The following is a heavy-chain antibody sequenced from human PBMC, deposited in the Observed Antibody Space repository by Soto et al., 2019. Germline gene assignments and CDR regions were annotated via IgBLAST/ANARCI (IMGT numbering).Heavy chain of an antibody. CDR2: IYHSGST. CDR1: GGSISSGGYS. CDR3: ARLLYYYDTAGYYFFDY. D-gene: IGHD3-22*01. J-gene: IGHJ4*02. V-gene: IGHV4-30-2*02. Sequence: PSETLSLTCAVSGGSISSGGYSWSWIRQPPGKGLEWIGYIYHSGSTYYNPSLKSRVTISVDSSKNQFSLKLSSVPAADTAVYFCARLLYYYDTAGYYFFDYWGQGIPVTVSS.